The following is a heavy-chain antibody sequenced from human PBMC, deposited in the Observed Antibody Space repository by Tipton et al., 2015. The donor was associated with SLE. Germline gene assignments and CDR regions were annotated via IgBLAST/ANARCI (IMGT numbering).Heavy chain of an antibody. J-gene: IGHJ4*02. CDR1: GFTFSNYA. CDR3: AKEGGDDSSGYMHY. D-gene: IGHD3-22*01. CDR2: IFSGGST. Sequence: SLRLSCAASGFTFSNYAMSWVRQAPGKGLEWVSVIFSGGSTYFADSLQGRLTISRDNSKNTLYLEMNSLRDEDTAVYYCAKEGGDDSSGYMHYWGQVTLVTVSP. V-gene: IGHV3-23*03.